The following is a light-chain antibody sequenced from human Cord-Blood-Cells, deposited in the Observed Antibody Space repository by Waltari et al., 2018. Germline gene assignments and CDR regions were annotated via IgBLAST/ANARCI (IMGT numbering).Light chain of an antibody. V-gene: IGKV3-20*01. CDR1: QSVSSSY. Sequence: EIVLTQSPGTLSLSPGERATLSSRASQSVSSSYLAWYQQKPGQAPRLLIYGASSRATCIPDRFSGSGSGTDFTLTISRLEPEDFAVYYCQQYGSSPYTFGQGTKLEIK. J-gene: IGKJ2*01. CDR2: GAS. CDR3: QQYGSSPYT.